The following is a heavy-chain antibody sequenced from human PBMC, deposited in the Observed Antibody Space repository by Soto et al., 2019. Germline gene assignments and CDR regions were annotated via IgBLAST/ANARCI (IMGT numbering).Heavy chain of an antibody. J-gene: IGHJ3*02. D-gene: IGHD5-18*01. CDR1: GFTFSSYA. V-gene: IGHV3-23*01. CDR3: AKDSKDTAMVKSELDI. Sequence: GGSLRLSCAASGFTFSSYAMSWVRQAPGKGLEWVSAISGSGGSTYYADSVKGRFTISRDNSKNTLYLQMNSLRAEDTAVYYCAKDSKDTAMVKSELDIWGQGTMVTDSS. CDR2: ISGSGGST.